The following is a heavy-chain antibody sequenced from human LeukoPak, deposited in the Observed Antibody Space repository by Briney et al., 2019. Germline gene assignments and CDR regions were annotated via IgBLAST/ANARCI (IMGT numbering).Heavy chain of an antibody. CDR1: GFTFSSYD. D-gene: IGHD4-17*01. J-gene: IGHJ5*02. V-gene: IGHV3-73*01. Sequence: GGSLRLSCAASGFTFSSYDMNWVRQAPGKWLEWVARIRTKEASYATVYAASVMGRFTISRDDSSNTAYLQMNSLKSEDTAIYYCTRHVNGDWFDPWGQGTLVTVSS. CDR2: IRTKEASYAT. CDR3: TRHVNGDWFDP.